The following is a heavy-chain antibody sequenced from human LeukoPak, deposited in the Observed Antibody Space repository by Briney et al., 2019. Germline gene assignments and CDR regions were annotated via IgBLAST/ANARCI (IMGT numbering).Heavy chain of an antibody. CDR1: GFTFSSYG. J-gene: IGHJ5*02. Sequence: GGSLRLSCAASGFTFSSYGMSWVRQAPGKVLEWVSAITATSSSTHDADSVQGRFTISRDNAKNTLYLQMNSLRAEDTAVYYCARGSVGAQWLVPVEWFDPWGQGTLVTVSS. CDR2: ITATSSST. V-gene: IGHV3-23*01. CDR3: ARGSVGAQWLVPVEWFDP. D-gene: IGHD6-19*01.